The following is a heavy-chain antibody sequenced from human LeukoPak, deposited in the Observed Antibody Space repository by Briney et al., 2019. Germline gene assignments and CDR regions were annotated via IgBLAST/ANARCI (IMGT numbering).Heavy chain of an antibody. V-gene: IGHV3-21*01. CDR3: ARESSSGWYRFDP. CDR2: ISSSSSYI. J-gene: IGHJ5*02. Sequence: GGSLRLSCAASGFTFSSYSMNWVRQAPGKGLEWVSSISSSSSYIYYADSVKGRFTISRDNAKNSLYLQMNSLRAEDTAVYYCARESSSGWYRFDPWGQGTLVTVSS. D-gene: IGHD6-19*01. CDR1: GFTFSSYS.